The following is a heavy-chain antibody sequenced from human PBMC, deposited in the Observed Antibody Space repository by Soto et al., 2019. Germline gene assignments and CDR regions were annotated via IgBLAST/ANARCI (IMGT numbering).Heavy chain of an antibody. Sequence: EVQLVESGGGLVQPGGSLRLSCAASGFTFSSYWMHWVRQASGKGLVWVSRINSDGSSTSYADSVKGRFTISRDNAKNTVYLQINSLRAEDTGVYYCARTSLVVPAATRHYYWGQGTLVTVSS. CDR2: INSDGSST. J-gene: IGHJ4*02. CDR3: ARTSLVVPAATRHYY. V-gene: IGHV3-74*01. CDR1: GFTFSSYW. D-gene: IGHD2-15*01.